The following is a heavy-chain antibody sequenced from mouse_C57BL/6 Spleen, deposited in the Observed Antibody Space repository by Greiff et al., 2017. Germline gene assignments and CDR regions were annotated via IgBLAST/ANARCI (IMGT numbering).Heavy chain of an antibody. J-gene: IGHJ2*01. V-gene: IGHV1-69*01. CDR1: GYTFTSYW. D-gene: IGHD2-1*01. Sequence: QVQLQQPGAELVMPGASVKLSCKASGYTFTSYWMHWVKQRPGQGLEWIGEIDPSDSYTNYNQKFKGKSTLTVGKSSSTAYMQLSSLTSEDSAVYYCARSGNLYYFDYWGQGTTLTVSS. CDR3: ARSGNLYYFDY. CDR2: IDPSDSYT.